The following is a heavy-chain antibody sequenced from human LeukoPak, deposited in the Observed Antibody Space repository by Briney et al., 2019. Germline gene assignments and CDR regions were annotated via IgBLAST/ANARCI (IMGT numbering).Heavy chain of an antibody. CDR2: IIPILGIA. D-gene: IGHD1-26*01. V-gene: IGHV1-69*04. J-gene: IGHJ4*02. CDR1: GGTFSSYA. Sequence: SEKVSCKASGGTFSSYAISWVRQAPGQGLEWMGRIIPILGIANYAQKFQGRVTITADKSASTAYMELSSLRSEDTAVYYCARPYSGIPIWGQGTLVTVSS. CDR3: ARPYSGIPI.